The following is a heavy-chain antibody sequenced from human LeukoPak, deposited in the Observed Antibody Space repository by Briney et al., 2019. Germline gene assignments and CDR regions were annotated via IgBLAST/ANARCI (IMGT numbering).Heavy chain of an antibody. D-gene: IGHD3-10*01. V-gene: IGHV4-39*01. CDR2: IYYSGST. CDR3: ARSMVRGVTPFDY. Sequence: SETLSLTCTASGGSISSSSYYWGWIRQPPGKGLEWIGSIYYSGSTYYNPSLKSRVTISVDTSKNQFSLKLSSVTAADTAVYYCARSMVRGVTPFDYWGQGTLVTVSS. J-gene: IGHJ4*02. CDR1: GGSISSSSYY.